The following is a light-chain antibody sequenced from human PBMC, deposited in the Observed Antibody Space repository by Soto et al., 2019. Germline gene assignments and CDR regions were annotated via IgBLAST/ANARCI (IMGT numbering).Light chain of an antibody. J-gene: IGKJ3*01. Sequence: EIVLTQSPGTLSLSPGERATLSCRASQSVSSSYLAWYQQKPGQAPRLLIYGASNRATGIPDRFSGSGSGTDFTLNISRLEPEDFAVYYCKQYGSSPLFSFGPGTKVDIK. V-gene: IGKV3-20*01. CDR3: KQYGSSPLFS. CDR2: GAS. CDR1: QSVSSSY.